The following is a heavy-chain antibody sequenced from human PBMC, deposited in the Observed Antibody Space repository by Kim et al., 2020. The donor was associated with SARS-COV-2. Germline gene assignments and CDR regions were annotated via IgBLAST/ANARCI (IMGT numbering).Heavy chain of an antibody. D-gene: IGHD2-2*01. Sequence: ASVKVSCKASGGTFSSYAISWVRQAPGQGLEWMGGIIPIFGTANYAQKFQGRVTITADESTSTAYMELSSLRSEDTAVYYCARSGWGYCSSTSCRYYYNGMDVWGQGTTVTVSS. J-gene: IGHJ6*02. V-gene: IGHV1-69*13. CDR2: IIPIFGTA. CDR3: ARSGWGYCSSTSCRYYYNGMDV. CDR1: GGTFSSYA.